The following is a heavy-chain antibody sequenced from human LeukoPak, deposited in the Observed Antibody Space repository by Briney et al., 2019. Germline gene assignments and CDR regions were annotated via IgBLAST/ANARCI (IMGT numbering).Heavy chain of an antibody. V-gene: IGHV3-66*01. CDR1: GCTVSSNY. Sequence: GGSLRLSCAASGCTVSSNYMSWVRQAPGKGLEWVSVIYSGGSTYYADSVKGRFTISRDNSKNTLYLQMNSLRAEDTAVYYCARDTGYSISWYLGYWGQGTLVTVSS. D-gene: IGHD6-13*01. CDR3: ARDTGYSISWYLGY. CDR2: IYSGGST. J-gene: IGHJ4*02.